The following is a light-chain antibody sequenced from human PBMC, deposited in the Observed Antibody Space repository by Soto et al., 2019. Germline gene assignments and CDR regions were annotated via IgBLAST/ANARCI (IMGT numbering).Light chain of an antibody. Sequence: DIVMTQSPDSLAVSLGERATMHCKSSQTVFYGINKKNYLAWYQHKPGQPPKLLIYWASTRESGVPDRFSGSGSGTDFTLTINSLQAEDMAVYYCQQSYSPPLTFGGGTKVEIK. CDR1: QTVFYGINKKNY. V-gene: IGKV4-1*01. CDR3: QQSYSPPLT. J-gene: IGKJ4*01. CDR2: WAS.